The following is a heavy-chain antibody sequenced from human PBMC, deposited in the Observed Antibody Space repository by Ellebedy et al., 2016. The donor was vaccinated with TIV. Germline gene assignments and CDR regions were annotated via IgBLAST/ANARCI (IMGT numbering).Heavy chain of an antibody. Sequence: GGSLRLSXAASGFTFNTCAMTWVRQAPRKGLEWVSAICGRGTRTYYADSVKGRFTISRDNSKSTLYLQMNSLRAGDTAVYYCAKIPSYYYDSSGYYIDYWGQGTLVTVSS. D-gene: IGHD3-22*01. V-gene: IGHV3-23*01. CDR1: GFTFNTCA. CDR3: AKIPSYYYDSSGYYIDY. CDR2: ICGRGTRT. J-gene: IGHJ4*02.